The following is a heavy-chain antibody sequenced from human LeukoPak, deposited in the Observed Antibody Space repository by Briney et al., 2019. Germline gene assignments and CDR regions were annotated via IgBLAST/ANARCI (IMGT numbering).Heavy chain of an antibody. D-gene: IGHD4/OR15-4a*01. CDR3: ARDQNYGVISLHDY. V-gene: IGHV4-61*01. Sequence: PSETLTLTCTVSGGSVTSDSYYWSWIRQPSGKGLEWIGYIYYSGSTNYNPSLKSRVTISVDTSKNQFSLKLSSVTAADTAVYYCARDQNYGVISLHDYWGQGTLVTVSS. CDR1: GGSVTSDSYY. J-gene: IGHJ4*02. CDR2: IYYSGST.